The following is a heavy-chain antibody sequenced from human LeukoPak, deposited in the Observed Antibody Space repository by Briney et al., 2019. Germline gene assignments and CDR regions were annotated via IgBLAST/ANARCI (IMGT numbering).Heavy chain of an antibody. Sequence: GGSLRLSCAASGFAFDDYAMHWVRQAPGKGLEWVSGITWNSGSIGYGDSVKGRFTVSRDNAKNSLYLQMNSLRAEDTALYYCAKDISKLGTIVDYWGQGTLVAVSS. J-gene: IGHJ4*02. CDR1: GFAFDDYA. D-gene: IGHD7-27*01. V-gene: IGHV3-9*01. CDR2: ITWNSGSI. CDR3: AKDISKLGTIVDY.